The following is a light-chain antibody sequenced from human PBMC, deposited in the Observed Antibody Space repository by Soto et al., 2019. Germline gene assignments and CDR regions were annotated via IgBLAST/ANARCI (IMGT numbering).Light chain of an antibody. J-gene: IGKJ2*01. CDR1: QSIGSW. CDR3: QQYNDCQVT. V-gene: IGKV1-5*03. Sequence: DIQMTQSPSTLSASVGDGVTITCRASQSIGSWLAWYQQKPGKAPKLLIYKATNLQSGVPSRFSGSGSGTDFSLTISSLQPVDSATYFCQQYNDCQVTFGPGTKLEI. CDR2: KAT.